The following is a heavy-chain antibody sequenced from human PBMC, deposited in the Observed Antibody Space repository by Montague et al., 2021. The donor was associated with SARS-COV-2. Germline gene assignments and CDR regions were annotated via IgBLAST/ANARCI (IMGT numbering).Heavy chain of an antibody. J-gene: IGHJ6*02. Sequence: SLRLSCAASGFSFSNYDMYWVRQATGKGLEWVSGIDTAGHTYYPGSVKGRFTISGENANNSLYLQMNSLRDGDTAVDYCARETTVQYYYAMDVWGQGTTVTVSS. V-gene: IGHV3-13*04. CDR3: ARETTVQYYYAMDV. CDR1: GFSFSNYD. CDR2: IDTAGHT. D-gene: IGHD3-16*01.